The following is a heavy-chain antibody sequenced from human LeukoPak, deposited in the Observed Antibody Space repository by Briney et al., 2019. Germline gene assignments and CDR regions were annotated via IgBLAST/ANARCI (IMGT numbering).Heavy chain of an antibody. J-gene: IGHJ4*02. CDR1: GFTFSDYN. V-gene: IGHV3-30*18. Sequence: GGSLRLSCAASGFTFSDYNMNWVRQAPGKGLEWVAVISYDGSNKYYADSVKGRFTISRDNSKNTLYLQMNSLRAEDTAVYYCAKSGVSAYYYDSSGYPHKDWGQGTLVTVSS. CDR2: ISYDGSNK. D-gene: IGHD3-22*01. CDR3: AKSGVSAYYYDSSGYPHKD.